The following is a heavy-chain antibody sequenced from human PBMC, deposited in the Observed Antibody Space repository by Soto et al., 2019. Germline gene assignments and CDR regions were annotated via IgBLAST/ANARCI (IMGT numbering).Heavy chain of an antibody. CDR2: IYYSVAT. J-gene: IGHJ4*02. Sequence: QVQLQESGPGLVKPSQTLSLTCTVSGDSMGSGGHYYNWIRLLPGKGLEWIGNIYYSVATHYNPSLMGGVSISIDTSNNQFSLRLISVTAADTALYFCARDKDLEPTVWGYWGQGTQVTVSS. CDR3: ARDKDLEPTVWGY. D-gene: IGHD7-27*01. V-gene: IGHV4-31*03. CDR1: GDSMGSGGHY.